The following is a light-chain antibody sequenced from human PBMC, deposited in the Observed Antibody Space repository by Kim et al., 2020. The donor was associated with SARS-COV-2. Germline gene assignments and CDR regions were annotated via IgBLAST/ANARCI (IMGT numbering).Light chain of an antibody. V-gene: IGKV3-11*01. CDR2: DAS. J-gene: IGKJ5*01. CDR1: QSVINS. CDR3: QQRRDWPIT. Sequence: FTPGERATLSSRASQSVINSLAWYQQKSGQAPRLIMYDASIRASGVPARFSGSGSGTDFTLIISSLEAEDFAVYFCQQRRDWPITFGQGTRLEIK.